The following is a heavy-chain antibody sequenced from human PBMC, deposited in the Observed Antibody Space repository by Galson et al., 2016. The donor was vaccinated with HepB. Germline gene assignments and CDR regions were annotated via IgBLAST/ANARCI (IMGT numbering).Heavy chain of an antibody. D-gene: IGHD1-1*01. CDR1: GLTFSNFW. CDR2: INQDGTGK. Sequence: SLRLSCAASGLTFSNFWMPWVRQAPGKGLEWVANINQDGTGKHYWDSVRGRFTISRDNAKSSLFLQMHSLRAEDTAVYFCARASQYTLDYWGQGTLVTVSS. CDR3: ARASQYTLDY. J-gene: IGHJ4*02. V-gene: IGHV3-7*04.